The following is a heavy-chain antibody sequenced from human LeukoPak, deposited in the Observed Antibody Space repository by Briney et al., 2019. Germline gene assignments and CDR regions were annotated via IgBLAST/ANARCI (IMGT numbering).Heavy chain of an antibody. CDR1: GGSISSGSYY. CDR3: ARSTIVGATHFDY. V-gene: IGHV4-61*02. D-gene: IGHD1-26*01. J-gene: IGHJ4*02. Sequence: ASETLSLTCTVSGGSISSGSYYWSWNRQPAGKGLEGIGRIYTSGSTNYNPSLKSRVTISVDTSKNQFSLKLSSVTAADTAVYYCARSTIVGATHFDYWGQGTLVTVSS. CDR2: IYTSGST.